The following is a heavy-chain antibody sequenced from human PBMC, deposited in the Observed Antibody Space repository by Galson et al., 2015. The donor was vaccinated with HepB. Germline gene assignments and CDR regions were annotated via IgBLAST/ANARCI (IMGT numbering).Heavy chain of an antibody. Sequence: SLRLSCAASGFTFNKYAMHWVRQAPGKGLEWVAVISYDGTTTYYADSVRGRFTISRDNSKNTLYLQMNSLRAADTAVYYCANSALGIVGAQFDYWGQGTLITVSS. V-gene: IGHV3-30-3*01. CDR3: ANSALGIVGAQFDY. CDR2: ISYDGTTT. J-gene: IGHJ4*02. CDR1: GFTFNKYA. D-gene: IGHD1-26*01.